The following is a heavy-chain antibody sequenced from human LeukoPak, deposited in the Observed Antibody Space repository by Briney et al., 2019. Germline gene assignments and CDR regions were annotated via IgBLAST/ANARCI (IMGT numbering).Heavy chain of an antibody. D-gene: IGHD3-3*01. CDR2: TYYRSKWYN. CDR3: ARGYYDFWSGYYPLDY. V-gene: IGHV6-1*01. Sequence: SQTLSLTCAISGDSVSSNSAAWNWIRQSPSRGLEWLGRTYYRSKWYNDYAVSVKSRITINPDTSKNQFSLQLNSVTPEDTAVYYCARGYYDFWSGYYPLDYWGQGTLVTVSS. CDR1: GDSVSSNSAA. J-gene: IGHJ4*02.